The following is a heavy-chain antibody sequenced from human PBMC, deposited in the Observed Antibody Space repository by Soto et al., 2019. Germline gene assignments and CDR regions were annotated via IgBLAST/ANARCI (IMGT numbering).Heavy chain of an antibody. CDR2: IYYSGST. CDR1: GGTISSWY. J-gene: IGHJ4*02. D-gene: IGHD1-26*01. V-gene: IGHV4-59*08. Sequence: PSETLSLTCTVSGGTISSWYWGWIRQPPGKGQEWIGYIYYSGSTNCNPSLKSRVTISVDTSKNQFSLKLSSVTAADTAVYYCARRYGSAIDYWGQGTLVTVSS. CDR3: ARRYGSAIDY.